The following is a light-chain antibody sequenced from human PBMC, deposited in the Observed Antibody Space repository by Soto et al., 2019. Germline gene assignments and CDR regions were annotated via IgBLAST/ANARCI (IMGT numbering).Light chain of an antibody. V-gene: IGLV2-14*01. CDR3: SSYTGSNTPVV. Sequence: QPVLTQPASVSGSPGQSITISCTGTSSDVGGYNYVSWYQQHPGKAPNLIIFDVSNRPSGVSNRFSGSKSGNSASLTISGLQAEYEADYYCSSYTGSNTPVVFGGGTKLTVL. CDR1: SSDVGGYNY. J-gene: IGLJ2*01. CDR2: DVS.